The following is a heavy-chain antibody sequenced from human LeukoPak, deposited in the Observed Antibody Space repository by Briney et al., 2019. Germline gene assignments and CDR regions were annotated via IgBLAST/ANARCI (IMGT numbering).Heavy chain of an antibody. CDR3: ASQGRHGDYSGGYFDY. CDR1: GGSISSSSYY. CDR2: INHSGST. V-gene: IGHV4-39*07. J-gene: IGHJ4*02. Sequence: SETLSLTCTVSGGSISSSSYYWGWIRQPPGKGLEWIGEINHSGSTNYNPSLKSRVTISVDTSKNQFSLKLSSVTAADTAVYYCASQGRHGDYSGGYFDYWGQGTLVTVSS. D-gene: IGHD4-17*01.